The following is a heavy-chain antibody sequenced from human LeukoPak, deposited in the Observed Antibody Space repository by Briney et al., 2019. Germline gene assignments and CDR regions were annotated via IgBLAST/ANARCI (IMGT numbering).Heavy chain of an antibody. V-gene: IGHV4-34*01. D-gene: IGHD3-9*01. J-gene: IGHJ4*02. CDR3: ARGNILTGYCFDF. CDR1: GGSITGYY. Sequence: SETLSLTCAVYGGSITGYYWSWIRQTPGRGLEWVGEIHYTGATSYNPSLKSRATISTDTSKNQFSLRLNSVTAADTAVYYCARGNILTGYCFDFWGQGALVTVSS. CDR2: IHYTGAT.